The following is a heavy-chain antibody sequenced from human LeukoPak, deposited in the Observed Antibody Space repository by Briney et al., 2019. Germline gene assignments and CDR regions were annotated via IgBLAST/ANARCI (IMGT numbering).Heavy chain of an antibody. CDR1: GYTFTSYG. CDR3: ARVGVWGSYRSGYFQH. J-gene: IGHJ1*01. D-gene: IGHD3-16*02. CDR2: ISAYNGNT. V-gene: IGHV1-18*01. Sequence: ASVKVSCKSSGYTFTSYGISWVRPAPGQGLEWMGWISAYNGNTNYAQKLQGRVTMTTDTSTSTAYMELRSLRSDDTAVYYCARVGVWGSYRSGYFQHWGQGTLVTVSS.